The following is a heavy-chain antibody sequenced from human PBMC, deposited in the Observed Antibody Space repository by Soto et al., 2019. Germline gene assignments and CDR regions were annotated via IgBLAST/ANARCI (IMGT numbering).Heavy chain of an antibody. D-gene: IGHD5-12*01. Sequence: PGGSLRLSCTASGFTFGDYAMSWFRQAPGKGLEWVGFIRSKAYGGTTEYAASVKGRFTISRDDSKSIAYLQMNSLKTEDTAVYYCTPPWGPPLDIVARGYGMDVWGQGTTVTVSS. CDR3: TPPWGPPLDIVARGYGMDV. V-gene: IGHV3-49*03. CDR2: IRSKAYGGTT. J-gene: IGHJ6*02. CDR1: GFTFGDYA.